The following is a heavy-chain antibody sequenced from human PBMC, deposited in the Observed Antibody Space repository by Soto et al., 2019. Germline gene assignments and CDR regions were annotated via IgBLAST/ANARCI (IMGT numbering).Heavy chain of an antibody. V-gene: IGHV4-59*01. CDR3: ARGTFMVKFLFDY. Sequence: QVQLQESGPGLVKPSETLSLTCNVSGGSISGFYWSWIRQSPGKGLEWIGYVFHTGSTNYNPSLKSRVTMSVDTSKNQFSLKLSSVTAADAAVYYCARGTFMVKFLFDYWGQGSLVSVSS. J-gene: IGHJ4*02. CDR2: VFHTGST. D-gene: IGHD3-3*02. CDR1: GGSISGFY.